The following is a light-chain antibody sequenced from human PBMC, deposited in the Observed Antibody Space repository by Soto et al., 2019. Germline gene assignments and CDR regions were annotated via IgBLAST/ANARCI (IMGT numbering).Light chain of an antibody. CDR2: GNN. V-gene: IGLV1-40*01. Sequence: QPVLTQPPSVSGAPGQRVTISCTESSSNIGANYDVHWYQQVPGTAPKLLIYGNNNRPSGVPDRFSGSKSGTSASLAITGLQAEDEADYYCQSYDSSLSGSVFGGGTKLTVL. CDR3: QSYDSSLSGSV. CDR1: SSNIGANYD. J-gene: IGLJ2*01.